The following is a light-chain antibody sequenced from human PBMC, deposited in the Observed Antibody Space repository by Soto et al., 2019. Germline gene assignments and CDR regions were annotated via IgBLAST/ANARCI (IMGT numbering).Light chain of an antibody. Sequence: QSVLTQPASVSGSPGQSITISCTGTSSDVGSYNLVSWYQQHPGKAPKLMIYEGSKRPSGVSNRFTGSKSGNTASLTISGLQAEDEADYYGCSYAGSSTSGYVFGTGTKLTVL. CDR1: SSDVGSYNL. J-gene: IGLJ1*01. V-gene: IGLV2-23*01. CDR3: CSYAGSSTSGYV. CDR2: EGS.